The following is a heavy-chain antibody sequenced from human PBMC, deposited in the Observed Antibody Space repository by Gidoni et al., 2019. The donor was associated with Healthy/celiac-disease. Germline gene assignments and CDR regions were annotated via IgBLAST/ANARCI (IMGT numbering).Heavy chain of an antibody. J-gene: IGHJ3*02. CDR2: ISSSSSYI. CDR1: GLTFSSYS. CDR3: AREVYDDAFDI. D-gene: IGHD1-20*01. Sequence: EVQLVESGGGLVKPGGSLRHSCAASGLTFSSYSMNWVRQEPGKGMEWVSSISSSSSYIYYADSVKGRFTISRDNAKNSLYLQMNSLRAEDTAVYYCAREVYDDAFDIWGQGTMVTVSS. V-gene: IGHV3-21*01.